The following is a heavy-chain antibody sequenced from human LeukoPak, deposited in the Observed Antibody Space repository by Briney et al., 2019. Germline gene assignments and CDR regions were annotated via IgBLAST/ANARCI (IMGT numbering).Heavy chain of an antibody. CDR3: ARGELAYYDSSGYYPRGDFQH. V-gene: IGHV4-30-2*01. Sequence: ASETLSLTCTVSGGSISSGGYYWSWIRQPPGKGLEWIGYIYHSGSTYYNPSLKSRVTISVDRSKNQFSLKLSSVTAADTAVYYCARGELAYYDSSGYYPRGDFQHWGQGTLVTVSS. CDR2: IYHSGST. CDR1: GGSISSGGYY. J-gene: IGHJ1*01. D-gene: IGHD3-22*01.